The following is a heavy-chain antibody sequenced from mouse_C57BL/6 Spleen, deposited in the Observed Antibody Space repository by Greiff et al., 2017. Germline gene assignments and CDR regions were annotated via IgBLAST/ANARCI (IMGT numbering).Heavy chain of an antibody. CDR2: IYPRSGNT. J-gene: IGHJ3*01. V-gene: IGHV1-81*01. D-gene: IGHD2-1*01. CDR3: AGGNSWFAY. Sequence: QVQLQQSGAELARPGASVKLSCKASGYTFTSYGISWVKQRTGQGLEWIGKIYPRSGNTYYNEKFKGKATLTADKSSSTAYMQLRSLTSEDAAVYFCAGGNSWFAYWGQGTLVTVSA. CDR1: GYTFTSYG.